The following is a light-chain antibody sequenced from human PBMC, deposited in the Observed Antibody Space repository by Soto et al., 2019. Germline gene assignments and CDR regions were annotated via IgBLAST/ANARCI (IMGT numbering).Light chain of an antibody. CDR1: QDISNY. Sequence: DILMTQSPSSLSASVGDRVTITCQASQDISNYLNWYQQKPGKAPKLLIYDASNLETGVPSRFSGSGSGTVFTFTISSLQPEDIATYYCQQYDNLPRYSPALTFGGGTKVEIK. V-gene: IGKV1-33*01. CDR3: QQYDNLPRYSPALT. CDR2: DAS. J-gene: IGKJ4*01.